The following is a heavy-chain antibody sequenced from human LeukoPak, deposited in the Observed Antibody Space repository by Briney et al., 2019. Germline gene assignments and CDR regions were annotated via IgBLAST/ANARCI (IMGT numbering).Heavy chain of an antibody. CDR2: IYPGDSDT. V-gene: IGHV5-51*01. D-gene: IGHD3-10*01. J-gene: IGHJ3*02. CDR3: ARHPPTGYYSTSGSPIHAFDI. Sequence: GESLKISCKASGYNFPGYWIGWVRQMPGKGLEWMGIIYPGDSDTRYSPSFQGQVTISADKSISTAYLQWSSLKASDTAMYYCARHPPTGYYSTSGSPIHAFDIWGQGTMVTVSS. CDR1: GYNFPGYW.